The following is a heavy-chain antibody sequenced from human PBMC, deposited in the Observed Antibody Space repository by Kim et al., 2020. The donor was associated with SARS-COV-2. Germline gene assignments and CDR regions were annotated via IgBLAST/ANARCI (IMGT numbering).Heavy chain of an antibody. Sequence: RNFAKKFQDKVIMTTDASTSTVYMELRSLGSDDTALYYCARGVGGNYYFDYWGQGTLVTVSS. CDR2: R. V-gene: IGHV1-18*01. D-gene: IGHD1-26*01. CDR3: ARGVGGNYYFDY. J-gene: IGHJ4*02.